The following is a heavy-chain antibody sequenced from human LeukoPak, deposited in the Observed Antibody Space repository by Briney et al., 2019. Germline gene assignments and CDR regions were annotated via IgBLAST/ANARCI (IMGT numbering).Heavy chain of an antibody. CDR2: ISAYNGNT. V-gene: IGHV1-18*01. D-gene: IGHD5-18*01. Sequence: ASVKVSCKASGYTFTSYGISWVRQAPGQGLEWMGWISAYNGNTNYAQKLQGRVTMTTDTSTSTAYMELRSLRSDDTAVYYCARDSRRGYGYGFGFGYWGQGTLVTVSS. CDR3: ARDSRRGYGYGFGFGY. CDR1: GYTFTSYG. J-gene: IGHJ4*02.